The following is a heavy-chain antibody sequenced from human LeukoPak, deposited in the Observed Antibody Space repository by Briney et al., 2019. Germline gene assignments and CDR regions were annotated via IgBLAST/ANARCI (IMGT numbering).Heavy chain of an antibody. D-gene: IGHD1-26*01. Sequence: ASVKVSCKASGYIFIIYGISWVRQAPGQGLEWMGWISAHNGNTNSSQRLQGRVTMTTDTSTSTAYMELRSLTSDDTAVYSCARDGGSGSYLYDYWGQGTLITVSS. CDR3: ARDGGSGSYLYDY. V-gene: IGHV1-18*01. J-gene: IGHJ4*02. CDR1: GYIFIIYG. CDR2: ISAHNGNT.